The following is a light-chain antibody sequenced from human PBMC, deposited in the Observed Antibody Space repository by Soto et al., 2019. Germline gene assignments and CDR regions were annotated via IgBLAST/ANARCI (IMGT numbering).Light chain of an antibody. CDR1: SSDVGSYNL. Sequence: QAVLTQPASVSGSPGQSITISCTGTSSDVGSYNLVSWYQQHPGKAPKLMIYEGSKRPSGVFNRFSGSKSGNTASLTISGLQAEDEADYYCCSYAGSSTYVVFGGGTQLTVL. J-gene: IGLJ2*01. CDR3: CSYAGSSTYVV. CDR2: EGS. V-gene: IGLV2-23*01.